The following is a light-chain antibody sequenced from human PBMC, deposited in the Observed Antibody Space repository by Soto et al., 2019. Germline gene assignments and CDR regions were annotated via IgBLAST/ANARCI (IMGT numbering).Light chain of an antibody. J-gene: IGLJ1*01. CDR2: GVK. Sequence: QSVLTQPASVSGSPGQSITISCTGSGRDIGAYVYVSWYQQHPGKAPKLLIYGVKNRPSGVSYRFSASKSAFTASLTISGLQAEDEAHYYCSSYTTSYFYVFGPGTKLTVL. CDR1: GRDIGAYVY. V-gene: IGLV2-14*01. CDR3: SSYTTSYFYV.